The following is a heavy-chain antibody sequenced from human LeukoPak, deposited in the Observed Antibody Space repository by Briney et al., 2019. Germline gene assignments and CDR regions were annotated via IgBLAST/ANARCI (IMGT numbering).Heavy chain of an antibody. V-gene: IGHV4-30-4*08. Sequence: TASETLSLTCTVSGGSISSGDYYWSWIRQPPGKGLEWIGYIYYSGSTYYNPSLKSRVTISVDTSKNQFSLKLSSVTAADTAVYYCARVTRSSGWYGGPNWFDPWGQGTLVTVSS. D-gene: IGHD6-19*01. CDR2: IYYSGST. J-gene: IGHJ5*02. CDR1: GGSISSGDYY. CDR3: ARVTRSSGWYGGPNWFDP.